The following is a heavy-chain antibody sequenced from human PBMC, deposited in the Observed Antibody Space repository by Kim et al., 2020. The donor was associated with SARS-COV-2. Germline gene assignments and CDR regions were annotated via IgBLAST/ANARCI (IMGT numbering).Heavy chain of an antibody. V-gene: IGHV4-59*01. J-gene: IGHJ4*02. D-gene: IGHD5-18*01. CDR3: ARDGYRGIDF. Sequence: SETLSLTCTVSNASFSNFFWTWIRQPPGKGLEWIGYVYSSGTATYNPSLKSRVTISLDTSKSQFSLHLKSVTAADTAIYFCARDGYRGIDFWGQGALVTV. CDR2: VYSSGTA. CDR1: NASFSNFF.